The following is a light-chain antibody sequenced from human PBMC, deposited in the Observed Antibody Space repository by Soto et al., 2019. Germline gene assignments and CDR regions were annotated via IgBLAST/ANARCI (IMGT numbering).Light chain of an antibody. CDR2: LDSDGSH. J-gene: IGLJ2*01. V-gene: IGLV4-69*01. Sequence: QLVLTQPPSASASLGASVRLTCTLSSGHTNYAIAWHQLQPEKGPRYLMKLDSDGSHTKGDGIPNRFSGSSSGAERYLTISSLQSDDEADYFCQTWDTGIVLFGGGTNSPS. CDR1: SGHTNYA. CDR3: QTWDTGIVL.